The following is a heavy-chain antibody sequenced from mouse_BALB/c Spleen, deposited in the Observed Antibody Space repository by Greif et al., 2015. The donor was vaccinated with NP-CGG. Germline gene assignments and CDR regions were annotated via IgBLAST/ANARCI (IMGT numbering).Heavy chain of an antibody. CDR3: ARGNDGNYPIYYAMDY. J-gene: IGHJ4*01. Sequence: QVQLQQSGAELVKPGASVKLSCKTSGYTFTSYWIQWVKQRPGQGLGWIGEIFPGTGTTYYNEKFKGKATLTIDTSSSTAYMQLSSLTSEDSAVYFCARGNDGNYPIYYAMDYWGQGTSVTVSS. CDR1: GYTFTSYW. CDR2: IFPGTGTT. D-gene: IGHD2-1*01. V-gene: IGHV1S132*01.